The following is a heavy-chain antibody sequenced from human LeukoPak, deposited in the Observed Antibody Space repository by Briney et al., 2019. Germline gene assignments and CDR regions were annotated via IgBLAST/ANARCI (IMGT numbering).Heavy chain of an antibody. J-gene: IGHJ3*02. Sequence: GGSLRLSCAASGFTFNSYWMSWVRQAPRKGLEWVANIKQDGSEKEYVDSVKGRFTISSDNAKNSLYVQMNSLRVEDTAVYYCAREGVGGFDIWGQGTMVTVSS. CDR3: AREGVGGFDI. V-gene: IGHV3-7*01. D-gene: IGHD3-16*01. CDR1: GFTFNSYW. CDR2: IKQDGSEK.